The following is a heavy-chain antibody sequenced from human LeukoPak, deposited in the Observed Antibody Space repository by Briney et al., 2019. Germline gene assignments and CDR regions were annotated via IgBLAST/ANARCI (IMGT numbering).Heavy chain of an antibody. CDR1: GGSFSGYY. D-gene: IGHD1-26*01. CDR3: AREAPRGGSYSHDAFDI. J-gene: IGHJ3*02. V-gene: IGHV4-34*01. CDR2: INHNGST. Sequence: SETLSLTCAVYGGSFSGYYWSWIRQPPGKGLEWIGEINHNGSTNYNPSLKSRVTISVDTSKNQFSLKLSSVTAADTAVYYCAREAPRGGSYSHDAFDIWGQGTMVTVSS.